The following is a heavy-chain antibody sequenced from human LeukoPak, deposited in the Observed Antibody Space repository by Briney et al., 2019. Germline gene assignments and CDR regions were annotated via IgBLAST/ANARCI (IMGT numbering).Heavy chain of an antibody. J-gene: IGHJ3*02. V-gene: IGHV6-1*01. Sequence: SQTLSLTCAFSGDSVSSNSAAWNWVRQSPSRGLEWLGRTYYRSKWYNDYAVSVKSRITINPDTPKNQFSLQLNSVTPEDTAVYYCARERQLIGQGAFDIWGQGTMVTVSS. CDR1: GDSVSSNSAA. D-gene: IGHD6-13*01. CDR2: TYYRSKWYN. CDR3: ARERQLIGQGAFDI.